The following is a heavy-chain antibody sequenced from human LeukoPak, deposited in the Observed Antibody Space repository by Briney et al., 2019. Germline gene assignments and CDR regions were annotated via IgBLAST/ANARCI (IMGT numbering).Heavy chain of an antibody. CDR1: GFTFSSYA. J-gene: IGHJ4*02. V-gene: IGHV3-23*01. Sequence: GGSLRLSCAASGFTFSSYAMSWVRQAPGEGLEWVSAISGSGGSTYYADSVKGRFTISRDNSKNTLYLQMNSLRAEDTAVYYCAKDPGCSSTSCSFDYWGQGTLVTVSS. CDR2: ISGSGGST. D-gene: IGHD2-2*01. CDR3: AKDPGCSSTSCSFDY.